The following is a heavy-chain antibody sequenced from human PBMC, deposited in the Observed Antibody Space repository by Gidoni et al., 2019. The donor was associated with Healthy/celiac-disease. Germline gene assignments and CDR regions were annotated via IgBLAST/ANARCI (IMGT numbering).Heavy chain of an antibody. V-gene: IGHV3-30*18. D-gene: IGHD3-22*01. Sequence: QVQLVESGGGVVQPGRSLRLSCAASGFTFSSYGMHWVRQAPGKGLGWVAVISYDGSNKYYADSVKGRFTISRDNSKNTLYLQMNSLRAEDTSVYYCAKDRIRYYDSSGQDYWGQGTLVTVSS. J-gene: IGHJ4*02. CDR2: ISYDGSNK. CDR3: AKDRIRYYDSSGQDY. CDR1: GFTFSSYG.